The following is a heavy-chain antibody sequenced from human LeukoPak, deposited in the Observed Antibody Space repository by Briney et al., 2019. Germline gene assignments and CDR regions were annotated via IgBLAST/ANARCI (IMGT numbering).Heavy chain of an antibody. D-gene: IGHD6-6*01. CDR3: APTTSSSVFDY. CDR2: INSDGSST. Sequence: GGSLRLSCAASGFTVSSYYMTWVRQAPGKGLVWVSRINSDGSSTSYADSVKGRFTISRDNAKNTLYLQMNSLRAEDTAVYYCAPTTSSSVFDYWGQGTLVTVSS. J-gene: IGHJ4*02. CDR1: GFTVSSYY. V-gene: IGHV3-74*01.